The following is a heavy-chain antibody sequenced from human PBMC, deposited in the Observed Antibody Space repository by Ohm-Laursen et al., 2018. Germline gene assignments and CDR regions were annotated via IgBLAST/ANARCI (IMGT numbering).Heavy chain of an antibody. Sequence: SLRLSCTASGFTFSSYDMHWVRQAPGKGLEWVALTSYDRINQYYADSVKGRFTISRDNSRNTAYLQMNSLRVEDTAIYYCAKDRRYTYGSFDYWGQGTLVAVSS. J-gene: IGHJ4*02. V-gene: IGHV3-30*18. CDR1: GFTFSSYD. D-gene: IGHD5-18*01. CDR3: AKDRRYTYGSFDY. CDR2: TSYDRINQ.